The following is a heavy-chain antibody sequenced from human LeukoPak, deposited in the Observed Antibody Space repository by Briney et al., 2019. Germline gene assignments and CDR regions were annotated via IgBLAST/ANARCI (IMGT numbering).Heavy chain of an antibody. CDR3: ARRTIVVVPAAMWVGANYYYYYMDV. V-gene: IGHV3-15*01. D-gene: IGHD2-2*01. J-gene: IGHJ6*03. CDR2: IKSKTDGGTT. CDR1: GFTFSNAW. Sequence: GGSLRLSCAASGFTFSNAWMSWVRQAPGKGLEWVGRIKSKTDGGTTDYAAPVKGRFTISRDDSKNTLYLQMNSLKTEDTAVYYCARRTIVVVPAAMWVGANYYYYYMDVWGKGTTVTVSS.